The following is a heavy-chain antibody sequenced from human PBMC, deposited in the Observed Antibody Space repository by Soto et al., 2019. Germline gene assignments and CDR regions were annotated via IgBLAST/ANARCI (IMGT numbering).Heavy chain of an antibody. V-gene: IGHV1-18*01. CDR2: ISAYNGNT. Sequence: ASVKVSCKASGYTFTSYGISWVRQAPGQGLEWMGWISAYNGNTNYAQKLQGRVTMTTDTSTSTAYMELRSLRSDDTAVYYCARGSHRVVVPADVDYWGQGTLVTVSS. CDR1: GYTFTSYG. CDR3: ARGSHRVVVPADVDY. J-gene: IGHJ4*02. D-gene: IGHD2-2*01.